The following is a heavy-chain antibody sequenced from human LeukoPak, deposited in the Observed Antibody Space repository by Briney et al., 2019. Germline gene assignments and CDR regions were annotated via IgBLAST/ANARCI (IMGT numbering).Heavy chain of an antibody. CDR3: VKGMEDYDILTGVLDV. CDR1: GFTFSSYA. V-gene: IGHV3-64D*06. CDR2: ISSNGGST. Sequence: GGSLRLSCSASGFTFSSYAMHWVRQAPGKGLEYVSAISSNGGSTYYADSVKGRFTISRDNSKNTLYLQMSSLRAEDTAVYYCVKGMEDYDILTGVLDVWGQGTTVTVPS. J-gene: IGHJ6*02. D-gene: IGHD3-9*01.